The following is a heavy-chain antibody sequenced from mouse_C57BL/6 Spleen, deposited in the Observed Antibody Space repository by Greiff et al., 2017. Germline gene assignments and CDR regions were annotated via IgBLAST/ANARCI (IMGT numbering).Heavy chain of an antibody. V-gene: IGHV1-82*01. Sequence: QVQLKESGPELVKPGASVKISCKASGYAFSSSWMNWVKQRPGKGLEWIGRIYPGDGDTNYNGKFKGKATLTADKSSSTAYMQLSSLTSEDSAVYFCASQVPYYYGSSYGDYWGQGTTLTVSS. CDR3: ASQVPYYYGSSYGDY. CDR1: GYAFSSSW. CDR2: IYPGDGDT. D-gene: IGHD1-1*01. J-gene: IGHJ2*01.